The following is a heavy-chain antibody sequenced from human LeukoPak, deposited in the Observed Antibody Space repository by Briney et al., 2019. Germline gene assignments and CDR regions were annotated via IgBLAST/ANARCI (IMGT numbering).Heavy chain of an antibody. V-gene: IGHV3-23*01. CDR2: ISGSGGST. Sequence: GGSLRPSCAASGFTFSSYAMSWVRQAPGKGLEWVSAISGSGGSTYYADSVKGRFTISRDNSKNTLYLQMNSLRAEDTAVYYCAKETSRTNSGYDYYFGGQGTLVTVSS. CDR3: AKETSRTNSGYDYYF. J-gene: IGHJ4*02. CDR1: GFTFSSYA. D-gene: IGHD5-12*01.